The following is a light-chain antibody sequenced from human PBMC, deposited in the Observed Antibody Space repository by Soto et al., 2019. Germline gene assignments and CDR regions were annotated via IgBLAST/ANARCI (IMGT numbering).Light chain of an antibody. CDR3: QQFNSYPIT. CDR1: QGISSA. V-gene: IGKV1-13*02. CDR2: DAS. J-gene: IGKJ5*01. Sequence: AIQLTQSPSSLSASVGDRVTITCRTSQGISSALAWYQQKPGKAPKLLIYDASSLESGVPSRFSGSGSGTDFTLTISSLQPEDFATYYCQQFNSYPITFGQGTRLEIK.